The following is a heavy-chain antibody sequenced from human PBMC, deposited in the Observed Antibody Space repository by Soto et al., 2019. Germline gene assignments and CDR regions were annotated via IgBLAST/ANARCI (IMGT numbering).Heavy chain of an antibody. D-gene: IGHD5-18*01. CDR2: IHHSGTT. CDR3: ARGWIQQKYYLDY. Sequence: QVQLQESGPGLVRPSETLSLTCTVSGDSISSGDYYWSWIRQQPGKGLEWIGYIHHSGTTYYNAPLRGRVAMSVDTSKNQCSLRLNSVAAADTAVYYCARGWIQQKYYLDYWGQGTLVTVSS. J-gene: IGHJ4*02. V-gene: IGHV4-31*03. CDR1: GDSISSGDYY.